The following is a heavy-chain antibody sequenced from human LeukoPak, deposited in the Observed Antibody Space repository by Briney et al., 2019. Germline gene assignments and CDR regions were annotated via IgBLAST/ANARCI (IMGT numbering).Heavy chain of an antibody. CDR1: GGSFSGYY. CDR3: AIGYSSSWYYFQH. Sequence: SETLSLTCAVYGGSFSGYYWSWIRQPPGKGLEWIGEINHSGSTNYNPSLKSRVTISVDTSKNQFSLKLSSVTAADTAVYYCAIGYSSSWYYFQHWGQGTLVTVSS. J-gene: IGHJ1*01. CDR2: INHSGST. V-gene: IGHV4-34*01. D-gene: IGHD6-13*01.